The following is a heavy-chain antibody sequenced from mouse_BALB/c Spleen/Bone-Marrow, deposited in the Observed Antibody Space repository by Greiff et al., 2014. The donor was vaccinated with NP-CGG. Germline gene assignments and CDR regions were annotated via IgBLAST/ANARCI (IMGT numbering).Heavy chain of an antibody. V-gene: IGHV1S81*02. Sequence: VKLVESGAELVKPGAPVKLSCKASGYTFTSYWIHWVKQRPGRGLEWIGEINPSNGRTNYNEKFKSKATLTVDKSSSTAYMQLSSLTSEDSAVYYCARLLLRFYALDYWGQGTSVTVSS. D-gene: IGHD1-1*01. CDR3: ARLLLRFYALDY. CDR2: INPSNGRT. CDR1: GYTFTSYW. J-gene: IGHJ4*01.